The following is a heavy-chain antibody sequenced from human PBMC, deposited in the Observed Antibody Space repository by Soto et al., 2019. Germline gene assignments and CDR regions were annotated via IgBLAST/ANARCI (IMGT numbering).Heavy chain of an antibody. J-gene: IGHJ4*02. CDR3: ARDSSTALFDY. CDR1: GYTFTGYS. Sequence: QVPLVQSGSALKEPGASVKVSCKASGYTFTGYSINWVRQAPGQGLEWMGWIATNTGNPTYAQGFTGRFVFSLDTSVTTAYLQIYSLKAEDTAVYYCARDSSTALFDYWGQGNLVTASS. V-gene: IGHV7-4-1*01. D-gene: IGHD2-2*01. CDR2: IATNTGNP.